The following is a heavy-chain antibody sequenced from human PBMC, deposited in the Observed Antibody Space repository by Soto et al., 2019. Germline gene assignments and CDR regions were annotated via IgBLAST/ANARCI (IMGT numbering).Heavy chain of an antibody. D-gene: IGHD6-19*01. J-gene: IGHJ4*02. CDR3: AKVPNSSGWYEPFDY. V-gene: IGHV3-30*18. Sequence: GGSLRLSCGASGFTFSSYGMHWVRQAPGKGLEWVAVISSDGSEKYYADSVKGRFTISRDNSKNTLYLQMNSLRAEDTAVYYCAKVPNSSGWYEPFDYWGQGTLVTASS. CDR1: GFTFSSYG. CDR2: ISSDGSEK.